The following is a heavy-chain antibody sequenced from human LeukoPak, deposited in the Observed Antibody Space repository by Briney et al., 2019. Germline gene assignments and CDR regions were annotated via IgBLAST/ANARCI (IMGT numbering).Heavy chain of an antibody. Sequence: PGGSLRLSCAASGFTVSSNYMSWVRQAPGKGLEWVSVIYSGGSTYYADSVKGRFTISRDNSKSTLYLQMNSLRAEDTAVYYCARDSGISWYSWAFDIWGQGTMVTVSS. V-gene: IGHV3-53*01. J-gene: IGHJ3*02. CDR1: GFTVSSNY. CDR2: IYSGGST. CDR3: ARDSGISWYSWAFDI. D-gene: IGHD6-13*01.